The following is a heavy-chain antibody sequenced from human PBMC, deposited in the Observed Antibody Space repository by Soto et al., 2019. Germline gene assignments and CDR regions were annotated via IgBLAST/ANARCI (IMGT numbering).Heavy chain of an antibody. D-gene: IGHD2-2*01. Sequence: GGSLRLSCAASGFTFSSYSMNWVRQAPGKGLEWVSYISSSSSTIYYADSVKGRFTISRDNAKNSLYLQMNSLRAEDTAVYYCARVSSAVPAAILFDYWGQGTLVTVSS. CDR2: ISSSSSTI. J-gene: IGHJ4*02. CDR3: ARVSSAVPAAILFDY. CDR1: GFTFSSYS. V-gene: IGHV3-48*01.